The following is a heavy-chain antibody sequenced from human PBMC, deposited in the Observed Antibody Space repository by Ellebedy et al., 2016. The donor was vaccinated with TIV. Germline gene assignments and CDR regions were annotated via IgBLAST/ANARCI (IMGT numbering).Heavy chain of an antibody. CDR3: ARPYGDRDWFYDL. CDR1: GFSISSAYY. D-gene: IGHD4-17*01. Sequence: MPSETLSLTCNVSGFSISSAYYWGWIRQRPGKGLEWVGTIYQSGSTYYNPSLTSRVTISLHTSQNQFSLKLTSVTAADTAVYYCARPYGDRDWFYDLWGRGTLVTVSS. J-gene: IGHJ2*01. CDR2: IYQSGST. V-gene: IGHV4-38-2*02.